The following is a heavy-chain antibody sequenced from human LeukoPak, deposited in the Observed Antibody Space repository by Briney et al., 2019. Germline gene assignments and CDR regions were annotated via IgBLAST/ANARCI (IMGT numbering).Heavy chain of an antibody. CDR2: IYTSGST. J-gene: IGHJ4*02. D-gene: IGHD2-15*01. CDR3: ARLGCSGVSCYDGRFDY. CDR1: GGSISSYY. Sequence: PSETLSLTCTVSGGSISSYYWSWIRQPAGKGLEWIGRIYTSGSTNYNPSLKSRVTISVDTSKNQFSLKLSSVTAADTAVYYCARLGCSGVSCYDGRFDYWGQGTLVTVSS. V-gene: IGHV4-4*07.